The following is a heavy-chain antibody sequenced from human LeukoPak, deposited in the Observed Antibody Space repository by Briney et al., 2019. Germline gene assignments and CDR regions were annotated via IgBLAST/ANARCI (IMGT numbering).Heavy chain of an antibody. CDR1: GGTFSSYA. D-gene: IGHD6-13*01. Sequence: SVKVSCKASGGTFSSYAISWVRQAPGQGLEWMGRIIPILGIATYAQKFQGRVTITADKSTSTAYMELSSLRSEDTAVYYCARLNSSSWYYYYYGMDVWGQGTTVTVSS. J-gene: IGHJ6*02. CDR2: IIPILGIA. CDR3: ARLNSSSWYYYYYGMDV. V-gene: IGHV1-69*04.